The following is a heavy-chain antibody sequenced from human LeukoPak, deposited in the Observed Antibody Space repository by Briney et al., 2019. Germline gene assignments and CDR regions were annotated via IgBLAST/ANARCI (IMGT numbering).Heavy chain of an antibody. CDR1: GYTFTSYA. V-gene: IGHV7-4-1*02. CDR3: AREDGLLWFGELLSLS. J-gene: IGHJ4*02. D-gene: IGHD3-10*01. CDR2: INTNTGNP. Sequence: ASVKVSCKASGYTFTSYAMNWVRQAPGQGLEWMGWINTNTGNPTYAQGFTGRFAFSLDTSVSTAYLQISSLKAEDAAVYYCAREDGLLWFGELLSLSWGQGTLVTVSS.